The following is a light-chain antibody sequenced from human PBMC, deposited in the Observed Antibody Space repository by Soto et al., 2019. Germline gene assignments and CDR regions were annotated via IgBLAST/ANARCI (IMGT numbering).Light chain of an antibody. J-gene: IGKJ1*01. CDR2: AAS. Sequence: QSASSLSSSVDERITISCRASQSVSSYLAWYQQKPGQAPKLLIYAASNLATGVPSRFSGSGSGTDFTLTISSLQPEDFAVYYCQQSYNSPLTFGQGTRVDIK. V-gene: IGKV3-11*01. CDR3: QQSYNSPLT. CDR1: QSVSSY.